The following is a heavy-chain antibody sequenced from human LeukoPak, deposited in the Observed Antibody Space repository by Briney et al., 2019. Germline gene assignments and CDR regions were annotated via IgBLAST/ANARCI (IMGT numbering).Heavy chain of an antibody. D-gene: IGHD6-13*01. CDR3: ARDPAAGLDY. Sequence: SETLSLTCTVSGGSISSYYWSWIRQPPGKGLEWIGYIYYSGSTNYNPSLTSRVTISVDTSKNQFSLTLSSVTAADTAVYYCARDPAAGLDYWGQGTLVTVSS. CDR1: GGSISSYY. J-gene: IGHJ4*02. CDR2: IYYSGST. V-gene: IGHV4-59*01.